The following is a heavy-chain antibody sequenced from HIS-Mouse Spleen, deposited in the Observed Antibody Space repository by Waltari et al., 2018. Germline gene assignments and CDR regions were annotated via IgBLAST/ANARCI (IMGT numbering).Heavy chain of an antibody. CDR1: GGPISSSSYY. CDR3: AREIPYSSSWYDWYFDL. CDR2: IYYSGST. V-gene: IGHV4-39*07. J-gene: IGHJ2*01. Sequence: QLQLQESGPGLVKPSDTLSLTCTVSGGPISSSSYYWGRSRQPPGKGLEWIGSIYYSGSTYYNPSLKSRVTISVDTSKNQFSLKLSSVTAADTAVYYCAREIPYSSSWYDWYFDLWGRGTLVTVSS. D-gene: IGHD6-13*01.